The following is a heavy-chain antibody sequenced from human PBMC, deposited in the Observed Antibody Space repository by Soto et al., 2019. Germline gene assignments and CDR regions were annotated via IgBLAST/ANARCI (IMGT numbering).Heavy chain of an antibody. CDR3: ARRRIPAAAPLDYGLDV. D-gene: IGHD6-13*01. Sequence: GESLKISCKGSGYSFSTYWIGWVRQMPGKGPEWMGIIYPGDSDTRYSPSLQGQVTISADMSFSTAYLQWRSLKASDTAMYYCARRRIPAAAPLDYGLDVWGQGTMVTVSS. CDR1: GYSFSTYW. J-gene: IGHJ6*02. CDR2: IYPGDSDT. V-gene: IGHV5-51*01.